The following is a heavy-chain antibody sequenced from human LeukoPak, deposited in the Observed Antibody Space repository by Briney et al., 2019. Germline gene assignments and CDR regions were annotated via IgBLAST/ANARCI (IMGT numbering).Heavy chain of an antibody. Sequence: SETLSLTCTVSDGSISNYYWSWIRQPPGKGLEWIGYIYYSGSTYYNPSLKSRVTISVDTSKNQFSLKMSSVIAADAAMYYCAREGYGDYGSGSYYSQGLDYWGQGTLVTVSS. J-gene: IGHJ4*02. CDR1: DGSISNYY. D-gene: IGHD3-10*01. CDR2: IYYSGST. V-gene: IGHV4-59*01. CDR3: AREGYGDYGSGSYYSQGLDY.